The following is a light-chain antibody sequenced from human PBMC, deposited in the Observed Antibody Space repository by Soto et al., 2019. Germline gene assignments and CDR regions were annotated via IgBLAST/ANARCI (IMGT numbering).Light chain of an antibody. J-gene: IGKJ1*01. Sequence: IHMTQSPSTLSASVGDRVTITCRASQSIDSWLAWHQQKPGKAPKLLISKASNLESGVPSRFSGSGSGTEFTLTISSLQPDDFATYYCQQYSSYWTFGQGTKVDI. CDR2: KAS. V-gene: IGKV1-5*03. CDR1: QSIDSW. CDR3: QQYSSYWT.